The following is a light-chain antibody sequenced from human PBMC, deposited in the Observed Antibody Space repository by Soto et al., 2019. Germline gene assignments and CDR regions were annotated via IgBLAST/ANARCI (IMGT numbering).Light chain of an antibody. CDR3: AAWDDSPSGVV. CDR1: SSNIGRKS. J-gene: IGLJ2*01. V-gene: IGLV1-47*02. Sequence: QSVLTQPPSASGTPGQRVTISCSGSSSNIGRKSVYWYQQVPGTAPKLLIYSNHQRPSGVPDRFSGSKSGTSASLAISGLRSEYEANYYCAAWDDSPSGVVFGGGTKLTVL. CDR2: SNH.